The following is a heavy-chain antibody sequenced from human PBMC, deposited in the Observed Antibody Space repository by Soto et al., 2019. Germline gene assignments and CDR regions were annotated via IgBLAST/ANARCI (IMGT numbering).Heavy chain of an antibody. V-gene: IGHV4-31*03. D-gene: IGHD3-10*01. Sequence: SSETLSLTCTVSGGSISSGGYYWSWIRQHPGKGLEWIGYIYYSGSTYYNPSLKSRVTISVDTSKNQFSLKLSSVTAADTAVYYCARGGGESVYYYYGMDVWGQGTTVTVSS. CDR1: GGSISSGGYY. CDR3: ARGGGESVYYYYGMDV. CDR2: IYYSGST. J-gene: IGHJ6*02.